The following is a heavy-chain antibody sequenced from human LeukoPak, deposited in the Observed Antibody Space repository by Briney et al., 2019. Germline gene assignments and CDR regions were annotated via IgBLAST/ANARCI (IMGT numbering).Heavy chain of an antibody. V-gene: IGHV1-24*01. CDR1: GYTLTELS. Sequence: ASVKVSCKVSGYTLTELSMHWVRQAPGKGLEWMGGFDPEDGETIYAQKFQGRVTMTEDTSTDTAYMELGSLRSEDTAVYYCATAFTVTTPVPFDYWGQGTLVTVSS. D-gene: IGHD4-17*01. CDR2: FDPEDGET. CDR3: ATAFTVTTPVPFDY. J-gene: IGHJ4*02.